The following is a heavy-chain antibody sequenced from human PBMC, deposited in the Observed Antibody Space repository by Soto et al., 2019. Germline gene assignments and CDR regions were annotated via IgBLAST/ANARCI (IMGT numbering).Heavy chain of an antibody. D-gene: IGHD2-21*02. CDR2: IAFDGSQA. Sequence: VHLVESGGGVVQPGRALRLSCAASGFTFNTSGMHWVRQAPGKGLEWVAVIAFDGSQAFYGDSVRGRFTISRDNSKNTLFLQMKSLTPEDTAVYYCATKVRVTNYLYYGMDVWGQGTKVTVSS. V-gene: IGHV3-30*03. CDR1: GFTFNTSG. CDR3: ATKVRVTNYLYYGMDV. J-gene: IGHJ6*02.